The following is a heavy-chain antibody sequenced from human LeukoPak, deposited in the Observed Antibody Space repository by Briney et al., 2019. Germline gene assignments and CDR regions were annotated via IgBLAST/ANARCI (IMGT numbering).Heavy chain of an antibody. CDR3: ARVNSGYYYASDY. CDR2: IHYSGTN. CDR1: GGSLTSGTYY. V-gene: IGHV4-39*01. J-gene: IGHJ4*02. D-gene: IGHD3-22*01. Sequence: SETLSLTCTVSGGSLTSGTYYWGWIRQPPGKGLEWIGSIHYSGTNYHNLSHKSGVTISVDTSKNQFSLNLSSVTAADTAVYYCARVNSGYYYASDYWGQGTLVTVSS.